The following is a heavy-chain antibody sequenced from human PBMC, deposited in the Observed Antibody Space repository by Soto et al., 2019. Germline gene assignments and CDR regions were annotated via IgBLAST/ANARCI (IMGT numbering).Heavy chain of an antibody. D-gene: IGHD1-26*01. Sequence: QVQLVESGGGVVQPGGSLRLSCAASGFTLSNYGMHWVRQAPGKGLEWVAVIWQDGSNTYYADSVRVRFIMSRDSSQNKLYLEMNSLRAGETAVYHLAAACCAAGSCGDFDFWGQGTLVTVST. V-gene: IGHV3-33*01. J-gene: IGHJ4*02. CDR3: AAACCAAGSCGDFDF. CDR2: IWQDGSNT. CDR1: GFTLSNYG.